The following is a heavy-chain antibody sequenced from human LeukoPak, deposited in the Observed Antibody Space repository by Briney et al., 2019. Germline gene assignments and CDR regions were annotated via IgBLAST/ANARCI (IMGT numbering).Heavy chain of an antibody. CDR2: ISGSGAST. J-gene: IGHJ3*02. CDR3: ARRVNYYDSSGYYYDDAFDI. Sequence: GGSLRLSCAASGFTFSSYGMSWVRQAPGKGLEWVSAISGSGASTYYADSVKGRFTISRDNAKNSLYLQMNSLRAEDTAVYYCARRVNYYDSSGYYYDDAFDIWGQGTMVTVSS. D-gene: IGHD3-22*01. V-gene: IGHV3-23*01. CDR1: GFTFSSYG.